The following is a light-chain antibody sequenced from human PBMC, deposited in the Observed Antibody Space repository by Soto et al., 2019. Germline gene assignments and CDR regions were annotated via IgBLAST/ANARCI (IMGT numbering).Light chain of an antibody. CDR3: QVWDRSSDHYV. J-gene: IGLJ1*01. Sequence: SYELTQSPSEAVAPGRTARITCGGDNIGTNSVHWYQQKPGQAPVLVVYDGRDRPSRIPERFSGSNSGNTATLTISRVEAGDEADYHCQVWDRSSDHYVFGGGTKVTVL. CDR2: DGR. V-gene: IGLV3-21*02. CDR1: NIGTNS.